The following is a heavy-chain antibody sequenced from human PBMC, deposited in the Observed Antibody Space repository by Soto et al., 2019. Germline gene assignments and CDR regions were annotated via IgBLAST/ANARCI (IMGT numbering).Heavy chain of an antibody. CDR1: GVSIRAYY. Sequence: XXTLSLTCTVTGVSIRAYYWSWIRQPPGKRLGCLGYLYCKGNTDYNPPLKSRVIISVDRSKNQFSLKVRSVTAADTAVYYCPRETYVDYVGYFDPWGQEILVTVS. J-gene: IGHJ5*02. V-gene: IGHV4-59*12. CDR2: LYCKGNT. CDR3: PRETYVDYVGYFDP. D-gene: IGHD4-17*01.